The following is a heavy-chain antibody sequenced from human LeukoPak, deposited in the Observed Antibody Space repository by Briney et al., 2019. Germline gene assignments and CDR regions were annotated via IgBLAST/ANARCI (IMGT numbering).Heavy chain of an antibody. V-gene: IGHV3-7*04. D-gene: IGHD3-22*01. CDR3: ARGLLQERAFDI. Sequence: GGSLRLSCAASGFTFISYWMHWVRQAPGKGLEWVANIKQDGSEKYCVASVKGRFTISRDNAKNALYLQMNSLRAEDTAVYYCARGLLQERAFDIWGQGTMVTVSS. CDR2: IKQDGSEK. CDR1: GFTFISYW. J-gene: IGHJ3*02.